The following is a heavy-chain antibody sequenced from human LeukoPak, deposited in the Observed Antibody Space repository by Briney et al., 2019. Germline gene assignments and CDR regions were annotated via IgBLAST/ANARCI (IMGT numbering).Heavy chain of an antibody. J-gene: IGHJ4*02. CDR2: ISISSNYI. D-gene: IGHD2-15*01. Sequence: GGSLRLSCAASGFTFSNYAMSWVRQAPGKGLEWVSCISISSNYIYYPDSVKGRFTISRDNAKNSLYLQMNSLRGEDTAVYYCARDGGGGLDYWGQGTLVTVSS. CDR3: ARDGGGGLDY. V-gene: IGHV3-21*01. CDR1: GFTFSNYA.